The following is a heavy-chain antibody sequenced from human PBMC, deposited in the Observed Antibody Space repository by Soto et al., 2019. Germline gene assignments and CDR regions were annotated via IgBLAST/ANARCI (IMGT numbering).Heavy chain of an antibody. Sequence: SETLSLTCNIAGGSISTYYWPWIRQSPGKGLEWIGYVSYLGNTNYNPSLKRRVTISVDTPKNQFSLNLGSVTAADTAMYYCASGGAGMAPSNIWGPGTMVTVSS. CDR3: ASGGAGMAPSNI. D-gene: IGHD2-2*01. CDR2: VSYLGNT. V-gene: IGHV4-59*01. CDR1: GGSISTYY. J-gene: IGHJ3*02.